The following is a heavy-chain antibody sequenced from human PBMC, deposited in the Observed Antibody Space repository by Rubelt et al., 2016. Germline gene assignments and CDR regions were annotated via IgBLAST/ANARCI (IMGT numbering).Heavy chain of an antibody. J-gene: IGHJ5*02. CDR3: TGPEYNWFDP. CDR1: GGSISSSSYY. CDR2: IYYSGSP. V-gene: IGHV4-39*07. Sequence: QLQLQESGPGLVKPSETLSLTCTVSGGSISSSSYYWGWIRQPPGKGLEWIGSIYYSGSPYYNPSLMSRVTISVDTSKNQFSRKLGSVTAADTAVYYCTGPEYNWFDPWGQGTLVTVSS.